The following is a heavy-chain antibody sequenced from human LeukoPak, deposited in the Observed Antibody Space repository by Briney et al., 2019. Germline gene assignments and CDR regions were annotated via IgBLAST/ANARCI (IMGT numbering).Heavy chain of an antibody. V-gene: IGHV1-46*01. CDR3: ARGHSYGFYFDY. J-gene: IGHJ4*02. Sequence: GASVKVSCKASGYTFTSYYMHWVRQAPGQGLEWMGIINPSGGSTSYAQKFQGRVTMTRDTSISTAYMELSRLRSDDTAVYYCARGHSYGFYFDYWGQGTLVTVSS. CDR1: GYTFTSYY. D-gene: IGHD5-18*01. CDR2: INPSGGST.